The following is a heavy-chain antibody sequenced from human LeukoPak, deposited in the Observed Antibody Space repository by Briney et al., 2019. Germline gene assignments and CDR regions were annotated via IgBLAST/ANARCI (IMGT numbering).Heavy chain of an antibody. CDR3: ARDRMGTTVSHFDY. J-gene: IGHJ4*02. D-gene: IGHD4-11*01. V-gene: IGHV3-30-3*01. CDR2: ISGDGSEE. CDR1: GFTFSTYV. Sequence: PGGSLRLSCAASGFTFSTYVMNWVRQAPGKGLEWVAVISGDGSEESCADSVKGRFTISRDNSKNTLYLQMNSLRAEDTAVYYCARDRMGTTVSHFDYWGQGTLVTVSS.